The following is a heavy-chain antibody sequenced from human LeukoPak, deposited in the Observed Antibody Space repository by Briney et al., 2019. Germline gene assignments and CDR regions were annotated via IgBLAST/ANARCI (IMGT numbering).Heavy chain of an antibody. Sequence: PGGSLRLSCAASGFTFSDCSMNWVRQAPGKGLEWVSSIDSSGSYIYYADSVKGRFTISRDNAKNSLYLQMSSLRAEDTAVYYCARGYCNGGDCYFADWGQGTLVTVSS. V-gene: IGHV3-21*01. J-gene: IGHJ4*02. D-gene: IGHD2-8*02. CDR2: IDSSGSYI. CDR3: ARGYCNGGDCYFAD. CDR1: GFTFSDCS.